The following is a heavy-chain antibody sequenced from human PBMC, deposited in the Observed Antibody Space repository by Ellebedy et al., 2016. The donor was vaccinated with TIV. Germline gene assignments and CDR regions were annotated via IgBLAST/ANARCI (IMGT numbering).Heavy chain of an antibody. J-gene: IGHJ4*02. V-gene: IGHV3-33*01. CDR1: GFTFSSYG. CDR2: IWYDGSNK. D-gene: IGHD5-24*01. CDR3: ARVRDGYNRYFDY. Sequence: GESLKISCAASGFTFSSYGMHWVRQAPGKGLEWVAVIWYDGSNKYYADSVKGRFTISRDNSKNTLYLQMNSLRAEDTAVYYCARVRDGYNRYFDYWGQGTLVTVSS.